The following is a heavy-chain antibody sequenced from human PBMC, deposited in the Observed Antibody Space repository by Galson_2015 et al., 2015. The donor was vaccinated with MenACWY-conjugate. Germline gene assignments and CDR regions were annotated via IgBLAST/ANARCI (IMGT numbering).Heavy chain of an antibody. D-gene: IGHD1-26*01. J-gene: IGHJ4*02. V-gene: IGHV3-7*03. CDR3: ARPLREVRLEPDY. Sequence: SLRLSCAASGFTFSDYWMTWVRQAPGKGLEWVANIKQDGSEKYYVDSVKGRFSISRDNARKSLYLQMNSLRDDDTAVYYCARPLREVRLEPDYWSQGTLVTVSS. CDR2: IKQDGSEK. CDR1: GFTFSDYW.